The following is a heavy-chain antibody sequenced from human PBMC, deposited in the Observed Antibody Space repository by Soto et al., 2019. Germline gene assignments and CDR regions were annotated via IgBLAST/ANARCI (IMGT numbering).Heavy chain of an antibody. J-gene: IGHJ5*01. CDR1: GVTFGSKS. CDR2: ISSSSSYL. CDR3: ARPIDYGSGRYSSWFDS. D-gene: IGHD3-10*01. Sequence: GRSVRLGCAASGVTFGSKSMNWVRQGPGKGLEWVSSISSSSSYLYYEDSVKGRFTISRDNAKNSLSLQMNSLSAEDTAVYYCARPIDYGSGRYSSWFDSWGQGTLVTVSS. V-gene: IGHV3-21*01.